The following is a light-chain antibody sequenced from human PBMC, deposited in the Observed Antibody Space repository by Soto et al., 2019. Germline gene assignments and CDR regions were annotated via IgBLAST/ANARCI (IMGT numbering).Light chain of an antibody. CDR1: GSDVGSTNY. Sequence: QSVLTQPASVSGSPGQSIAISCTGSGSDVGSTNYVSWYQQHPDGAPKLMIFEVSNRPSGVSDRFSGSKSGNTASLTISRLQAEDEADYYCSSYTGSTTPVIFGGGTKVTVL. V-gene: IGLV2-14*01. J-gene: IGLJ2*01. CDR3: SSYTGSTTPVI. CDR2: EVS.